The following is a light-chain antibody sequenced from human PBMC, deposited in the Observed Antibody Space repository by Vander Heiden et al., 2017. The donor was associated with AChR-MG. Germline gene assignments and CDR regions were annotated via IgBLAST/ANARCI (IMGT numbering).Light chain of an antibody. CDR2: GAS. Sequence: PGERAALSCRASQSVSSTSLAWYQQKPGQAPRLLLYGASTRASGIPDRFTGSGSGTDFTLSISRLEPEDFAVYYCQQYDSTPRTFGQGTKVEIK. V-gene: IGKV3-20*01. CDR1: QSVSSTS. J-gene: IGKJ1*01. CDR3: QQYDSTPRT.